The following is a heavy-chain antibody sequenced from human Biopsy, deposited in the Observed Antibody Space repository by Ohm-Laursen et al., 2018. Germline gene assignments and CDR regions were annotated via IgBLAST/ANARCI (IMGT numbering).Heavy chain of an antibody. D-gene: IGHD3-22*01. CDR3: AKGYTDYSDSSGFSYYFRY. CDR1: GASISDYY. V-gene: IGHV4-4*07. CDR2: IFTSGST. J-gene: IGHJ4*02. Sequence: TLFLTCAVSGASISDYYCVWIRQPAGKGLEWIGLIFTSGSTTYNPSLRSRVTMSVDTSKNQFTLNLSSVTAADTAMYYCAKGYTDYSDSSGFSYYFRYWGQGTLVTVSS.